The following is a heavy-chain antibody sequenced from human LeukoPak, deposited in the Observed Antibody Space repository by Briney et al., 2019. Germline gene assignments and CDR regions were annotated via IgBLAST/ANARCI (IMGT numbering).Heavy chain of an antibody. J-gene: IGHJ4*02. V-gene: IGHV1-2*06. Sequence: ASVKVSCKASGYAFTGYYVHWVRQAPGQGLEWMGRINPNSGGTNYAQKFQGRVTMTRDTSISTAYMELSRLRSDDTAVYYCARGYSSSRGSFDYWGQGTLVTVSS. CDR1: GYAFTGYY. CDR3: ARGYSSSRGSFDY. CDR2: INPNSGGT. D-gene: IGHD6-6*01.